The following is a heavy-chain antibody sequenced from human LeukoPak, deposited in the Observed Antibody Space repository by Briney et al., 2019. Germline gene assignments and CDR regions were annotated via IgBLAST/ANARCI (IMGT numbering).Heavy chain of an antibody. CDR3: ARESPYYYDSSGYYSRRRRRNWFDP. CDR2: INHSGST. J-gene: IGHJ5*02. D-gene: IGHD3-22*01. Sequence: ASETLSLTCAVYGGSFSGYYWSWIRQPPGKGLEWIGEINHSGSTNYNPSLKSRVTISVDTSKNQFSLKLSSVTAADTAVYYCARESPYYYDSSGYYSRRRRRNWFDPWGQGTLVTVSS. V-gene: IGHV4-34*01. CDR1: GGSFSGYY.